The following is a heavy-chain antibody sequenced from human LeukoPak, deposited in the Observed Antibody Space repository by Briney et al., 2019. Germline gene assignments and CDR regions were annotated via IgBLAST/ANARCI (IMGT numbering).Heavy chain of an antibody. CDR1: GYTLTELF. V-gene: IGHV1-24*01. J-gene: IGHJ6*03. D-gene: IGHD6-19*01. CDR2: FDSEDGET. CDR3: VTLHKAVARTKNYYYMDV. Sequence: AAVNVSCKVSGYTLTELFIHWVRQARGKGLEWMGGFDSEDGETIDVQKFQGRVTMTEETSTDTSYMELSSLRSEDTAVYYCVTLHKAVARTKNYYYMDVWAKGTTV.